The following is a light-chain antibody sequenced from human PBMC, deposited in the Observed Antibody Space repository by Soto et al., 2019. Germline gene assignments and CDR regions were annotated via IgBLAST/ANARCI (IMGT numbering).Light chain of an antibody. Sequence: EIVLTQSPGTLSLSPGERATLSCRASQSVSSSYLAWYQQTPGQPTRLLIYGASSRDTGIPDRFSGSGSGTDFTLTISRLEPEDFAVYYCHQYGSSSWTFGQGTKVEIK. CDR1: QSVSSSY. CDR2: GAS. J-gene: IGKJ1*01. V-gene: IGKV3-20*01. CDR3: HQYGSSSWT.